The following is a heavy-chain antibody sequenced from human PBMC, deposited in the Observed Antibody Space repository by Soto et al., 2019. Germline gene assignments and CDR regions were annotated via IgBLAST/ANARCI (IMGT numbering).Heavy chain of an antibody. J-gene: IGHJ5*02. CDR2: IWYDGSNK. CDR3: ARDPAVAGTNQNWFDP. Sequence: PGGSLRLSCAASGFTFSSYGMHWVRQAPGKGLEWVAVIWYDGSNKYYADSVKGRFTISRDNSKNTLYLQMNSLRAEDTAVYYCARDPAVAGTNQNWFDPWGQGTLVTVSS. D-gene: IGHD6-19*01. V-gene: IGHV3-33*01. CDR1: GFTFSSYG.